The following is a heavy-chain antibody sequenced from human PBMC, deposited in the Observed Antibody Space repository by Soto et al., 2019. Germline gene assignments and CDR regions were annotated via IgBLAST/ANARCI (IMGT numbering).Heavy chain of an antibody. D-gene: IGHD6-13*01. J-gene: IGHJ4*02. CDR1: GGSISSGGYY. Sequence: SETLSLTCTVSGGSISSGGYYWSWIRQHPGKGLEWIGYIYYSGSTYYNPSLKSRVTISVDTSKNQFSLKLSSVTAADTAVYYCAREGAAQQLATYFDYWGQGTLVTVSS. CDR3: AREGAAQQLATYFDY. CDR2: IYYSGST. V-gene: IGHV4-31*03.